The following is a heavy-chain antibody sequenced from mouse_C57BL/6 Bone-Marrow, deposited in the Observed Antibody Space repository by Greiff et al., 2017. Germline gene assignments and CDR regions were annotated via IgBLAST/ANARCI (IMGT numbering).Heavy chain of an antibody. D-gene: IGHD1-1*01. CDR2: LDPSDSYT. CDR3: AKPPYYYGSSYWYFDV. V-gene: IGHV1-69*01. J-gene: IGHJ1*03. CDR1: GYTFTSYW. Sequence: VQLQQPGAELVMPGASVKLSCKSSGYTFTSYWLHWVKQRPGQGLEWIGELDPSDSYTNYNQKFKGKSTLTVDKSSSTAYMQLSSLTSEDSAVYYCAKPPYYYGSSYWYFDVWGTGTTVTVSS.